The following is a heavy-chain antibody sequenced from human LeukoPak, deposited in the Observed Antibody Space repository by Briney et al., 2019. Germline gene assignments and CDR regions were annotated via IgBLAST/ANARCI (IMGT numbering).Heavy chain of an antibody. CDR2: ISAYNGNT. V-gene: IGHV1-18*01. CDR3: ARRGSYDSSGYYEYNWFDP. CDR1: GYTFTSYG. D-gene: IGHD3-22*01. J-gene: IGHJ5*02. Sequence: GASVKVSCKASGYTFTSYGISWVRQAPEQGLEWMGWISAYNGNTNYAQKLQGRVTMTTDTSTSTAYMELRSLRSDDTAVYYCARRGSYDSSGYYEYNWFDPWGQGTLVTVSS.